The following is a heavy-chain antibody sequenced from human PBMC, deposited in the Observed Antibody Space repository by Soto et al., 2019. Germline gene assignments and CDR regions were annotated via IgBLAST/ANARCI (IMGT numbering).Heavy chain of an antibody. CDR1: GGSISSYY. J-gene: IGHJ6*02. V-gene: IGHV4-59*01. Sequence: SETLSLTCTVSGGSISSYYWSWIRQPPGKGLEWIGYIYYSGSTNYNPSLKSRVTISVDTSKNQFSLKLSSVTAADTAVYYCARDRGVRDTVVTPYYYYGMDVWGQGTTVTVSS. CDR3: ARDRGVRDTVVTPYYYYGMDV. CDR2: IYYSGST. D-gene: IGHD2-21*02.